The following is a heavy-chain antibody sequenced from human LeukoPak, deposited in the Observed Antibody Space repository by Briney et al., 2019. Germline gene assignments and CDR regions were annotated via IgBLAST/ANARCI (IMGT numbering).Heavy chain of an antibody. Sequence: ASVKVSCKASVYTFTSYDINWVRQATGQGLEWMGWMNPNSGNTGYAQKFQGRVTITRNTSISTAYMELSSLRSEDTAVYYCARGRINTGIVGTTTPRAFDIWGQGTMVTVSS. CDR2: MNPNSGNT. V-gene: IGHV1-8*03. CDR3: ARGRINTGIVGTTTPRAFDI. CDR1: VYTFTSYD. J-gene: IGHJ3*02. D-gene: IGHD1-26*01.